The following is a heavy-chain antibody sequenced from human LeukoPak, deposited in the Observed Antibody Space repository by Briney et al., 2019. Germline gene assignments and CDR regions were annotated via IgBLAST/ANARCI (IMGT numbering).Heavy chain of an antibody. Sequence: PGRSLRLSCAASGFTFSSYGMHWVRQAPGKGLKWVAVISYDGSNKYYADSVKGRFTISRDNSKNTLYLQMNSLRAEDTAVYYCAKDLSAASRVEYYFDYWGQGTLLTVSS. V-gene: IGHV3-30*18. J-gene: IGHJ4*02. CDR1: GFTFSSYG. CDR3: AKDLSAASRVEYYFDY. D-gene: IGHD5-24*01. CDR2: ISYDGSNK.